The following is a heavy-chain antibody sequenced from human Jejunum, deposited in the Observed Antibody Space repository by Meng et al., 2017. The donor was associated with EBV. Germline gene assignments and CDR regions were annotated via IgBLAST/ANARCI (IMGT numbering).Heavy chain of an antibody. CDR1: GFTFSTYS. J-gene: IGHJ4*02. Sequence: EVRRVASGGGMVKPGGSLRLSCGAYGFTFSTYSMNWVRQAPGKGPEWVSSISSRSTYMFYAESVKGRFTISRDKDNNSLFLEMNSLRAEDSAVYYCAREASGWHSEVDSWGQGTLVTVSS. CDR2: ISSRSTYM. V-gene: IGHV3-21*01. D-gene: IGHD6-19*01. CDR3: AREASGWHSEVDS.